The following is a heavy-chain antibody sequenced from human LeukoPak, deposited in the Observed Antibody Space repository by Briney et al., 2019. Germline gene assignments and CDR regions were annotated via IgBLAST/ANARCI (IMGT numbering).Heavy chain of an antibody. CDR1: GGTFSSYA. Sequence: ASVKVSCKASGGTFSSYAISWVRQAPGQGLEWMGRIIPIFGTANYAQKFRGRVTITTDESTSTAYMELSSLRSEDTAVYYCAREIPLIIAETPKDAFDIWGQGTMVTVSS. CDR2: IIPIFGTA. D-gene: IGHD6-13*01. V-gene: IGHV1-69*05. CDR3: AREIPLIIAETPKDAFDI. J-gene: IGHJ3*02.